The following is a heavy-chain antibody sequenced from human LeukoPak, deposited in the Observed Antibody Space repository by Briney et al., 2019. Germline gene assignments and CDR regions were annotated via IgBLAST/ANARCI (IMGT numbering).Heavy chain of an antibody. CDR2: ISVDVGDA. CDR1: GFTFSYIA. J-gene: IGHJ3*02. V-gene: IGHV3-23*01. CDR3: AKSSRTGTWGDAFDI. D-gene: IGHD7-27*01. Sequence: HPGGSLRLSCEASGFTFSYIAMSWVRQAPGKGLEWVSSISVDVGDAYYTDSVKGRFTISGDSSKKTLFLQMNSLRTDDTAIYYCAKSSRTGTWGDAFDIWGQGTMVSVSS.